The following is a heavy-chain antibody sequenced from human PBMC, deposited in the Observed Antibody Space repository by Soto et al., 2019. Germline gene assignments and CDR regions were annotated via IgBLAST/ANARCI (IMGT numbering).Heavy chain of an antibody. J-gene: IGHJ5*02. D-gene: IGHD4-17*01. CDR3: ARERRSSGLTTVTTPGP. CDR2: INHSGST. V-gene: IGHV4-34*01. Sequence: PSETLSLTCAVYGGSFSGYYWSWIRQPPGKGLEWIGEINHSGSTNYNPSLKSRVTISVDTSKNQFSLKLSSVTAADTAVYYCARERRSSGLTTVTTPGPWGQGTPVTVSS. CDR1: GGSFSGYY.